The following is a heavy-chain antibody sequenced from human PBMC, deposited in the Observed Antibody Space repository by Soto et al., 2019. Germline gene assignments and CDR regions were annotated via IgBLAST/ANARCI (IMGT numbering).Heavy chain of an antibody. Sequence: SETLSLTCAVYGGSFSGYYWSWIRQPPGKGLEWIGEINHSGSTNYNPSLKSRVTISVDTSKNQFSLKLSSVTAADTAVYYCARGDSEFYDFLSGYYMDVWGTGTTVTASS. J-gene: IGHJ6*03. CDR2: INHSGST. V-gene: IGHV4-34*01. D-gene: IGHD3-3*01. CDR1: GGSFSGYY. CDR3: ARGDSEFYDFLSGYYMDV.